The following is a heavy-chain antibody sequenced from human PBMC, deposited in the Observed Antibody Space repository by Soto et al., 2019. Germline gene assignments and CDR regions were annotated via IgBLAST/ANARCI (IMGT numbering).Heavy chain of an antibody. V-gene: IGHV1-69*01. CDR2: IIPIFGTA. D-gene: IGHD1-1*01. CDR3: AKEAEESVNEPIPGDC. Sequence: QVQLVQSGAEVKKPGSSVKVSCKASGGTFSSYSINWVRQAPGQGLEWMGEIIPIFGTANYAQKFQGRVTITADESTSTAYMELSSLRSEDTAVYYCAKEAEESVNEPIPGDCWGQGTVVTVSS. CDR1: GGTFSSYS. J-gene: IGHJ4*02.